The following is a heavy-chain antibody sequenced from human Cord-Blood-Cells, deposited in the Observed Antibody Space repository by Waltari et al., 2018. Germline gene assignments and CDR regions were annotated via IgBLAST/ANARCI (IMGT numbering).Heavy chain of an antibody. Sequence: QVQLVQSGAEVKKPGSSVQVSCQASGGTFISHASRWVRQAPGQGLEWMGGIIPIFGTENYAQKFQGRVTITADESASTAYMELSSLRSEDTAVYYCARGSSWYAFDIWGQGTMVTVSS. J-gene: IGHJ3*02. CDR2: IIPIFGTE. CDR1: GGTFISHA. D-gene: IGHD6-13*01. V-gene: IGHV1-69*01. CDR3: ARGSSWYAFDI.